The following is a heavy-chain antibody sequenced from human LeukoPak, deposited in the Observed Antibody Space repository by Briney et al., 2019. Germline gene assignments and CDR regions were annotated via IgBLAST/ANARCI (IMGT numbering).Heavy chain of an antibody. V-gene: IGHV1-18*01. CDR3: ARGSSGYDYYYYYGMDV. D-gene: IGHD5-12*01. CDR2: ISAYNGNT. CDR1: GYTFTSYG. Sequence: ASVTVSCKASGYTFTSYGISWVRQAPGQGLEWMGWISAYNGNTNYAQKLQGRVTMTTDTYTSTAYMELRSLRSDGTAVYYCARGSSGYDYYYYYGMDVWGQGTTVTVSS. J-gene: IGHJ6*02.